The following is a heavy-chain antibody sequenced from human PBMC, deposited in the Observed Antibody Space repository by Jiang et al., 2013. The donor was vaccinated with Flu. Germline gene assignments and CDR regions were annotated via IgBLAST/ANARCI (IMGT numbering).Heavy chain of an antibody. V-gene: IGHV3-23*01. CDR1: GFTFSSYA. D-gene: IGHD6-19*01. Sequence: QLLESGGGLVQPGGSLRLSCAASGFTFSSYAMSWVRQAPGKGLEWVSAISGSGGSTYYADSVKGRFTISRDNSKNTLYLQMNSLRAEDTAVYYCAKDSAPSSGWFLDYWGQGTLVTVSS. J-gene: IGHJ4*02. CDR3: AKDSAPSSGWFLDY. CDR2: ISGSGGST.